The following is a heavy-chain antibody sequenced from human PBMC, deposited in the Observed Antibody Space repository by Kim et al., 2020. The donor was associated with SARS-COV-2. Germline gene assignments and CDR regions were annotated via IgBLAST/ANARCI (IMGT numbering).Heavy chain of an antibody. D-gene: IGHD2-2*01. V-gene: IGHV3-48*03. Sequence: GGSLRLSCAASGFTFSSYEMNWVRQAPGKGLEWGSYISSSGSTIYYADSVKGRFTISRDNAKNSLYLQMNSLRAEDTAVYYCARVRQYLLGYWGQGTLVTVSS. CDR3: ARVRQYLLGY. J-gene: IGHJ4*02. CDR1: GFTFSSYE. CDR2: ISSSGSTI.